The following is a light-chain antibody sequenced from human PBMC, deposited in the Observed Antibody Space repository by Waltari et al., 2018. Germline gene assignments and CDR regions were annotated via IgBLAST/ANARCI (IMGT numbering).Light chain of an antibody. CDR3: SSYVGYKNNYV. CDR2: GVN. Sequence: QSALTQPPSASGSPGQSVTISCPGTSSDVGGYNYFSWYQQDPGKAPKVMIYGVNKRPSGVPDRFSGSKSGNTASLTVSGLQAEDEADYYCSSYVGYKNNYVFGTGTKVTVL. CDR1: SSDVGGYNY. V-gene: IGLV2-8*01. J-gene: IGLJ1*01.